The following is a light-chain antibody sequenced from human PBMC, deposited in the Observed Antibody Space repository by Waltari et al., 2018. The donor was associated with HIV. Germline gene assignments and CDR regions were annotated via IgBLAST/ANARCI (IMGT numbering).Light chain of an antibody. Sequence: QSALTQPASVSGSPGQSITISCTGTSSDVGSYTLVSWYQQHPGKAPKLMIYEVSKRPSGVSNRFSGSKSGNTASLTISGLQAEDEADYYCCSYAGSSTPVFGGGTKLTVL. J-gene: IGLJ2*01. CDR2: EVS. V-gene: IGLV2-23*02. CDR3: CSYAGSSTPV. CDR1: SSDVGSYTL.